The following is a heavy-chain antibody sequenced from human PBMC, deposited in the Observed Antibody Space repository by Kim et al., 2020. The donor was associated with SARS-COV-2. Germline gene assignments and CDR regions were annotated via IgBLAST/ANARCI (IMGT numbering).Heavy chain of an antibody. CDR3: VRGKAGTTTHYAFDV. D-gene: IGHD1-7*01. Sequence: GGSLRLSCLVSGFTVGGNAVGWVRQAPGKGLQWVSHFSSGGTTYYSESVRGRFTLSRDTSTNTLFLQMNSLRVDDTAVYACVRGKAGTTTHYAFDVWGQGTLVTVSS. V-gene: IGHV3-53*01. CDR1: GFTVGGNA. CDR2: FSSGGTT. J-gene: IGHJ3*01.